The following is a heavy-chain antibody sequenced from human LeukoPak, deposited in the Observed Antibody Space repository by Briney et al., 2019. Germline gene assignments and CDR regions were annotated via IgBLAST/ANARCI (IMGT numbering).Heavy chain of an antibody. CDR1: GFTFSNHG. Sequence: AGGSLRLSCAAPGFTFSNHGMHWVRQAPGKGLERVALIWYDGSNKEYAESVKGRFTISRDNSKNTLYLQMNSLRDEDTAVYYCARDQGTSTTAPKRKGRFDPWGQGTLVTVSS. J-gene: IGHJ5*02. D-gene: IGHD1-1*01. V-gene: IGHV3-33*08. CDR3: ARDQGTSTTAPKRKGRFDP. CDR2: IWYDGSNK.